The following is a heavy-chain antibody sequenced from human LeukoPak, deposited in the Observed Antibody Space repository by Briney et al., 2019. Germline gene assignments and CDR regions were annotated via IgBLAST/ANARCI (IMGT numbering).Heavy chain of an antibody. J-gene: IGHJ6*03. D-gene: IGHD2-21*02. CDR1: GGSISSYY. CDR2: IYTSGST. CDR3: ARCYVSFVTAIDDYYYYMDV. V-gene: IGHV4-4*07. Sequence: SETLSLTCTVSGGSISSYYWSWIRQPAGKGLEWIGRIYTSGSTNYNPSLKSRVTMSVDTSKNQFSLKLSSVTAADTAVYYCARCYVSFVTAIDDYYYYMDVWGKGTTVSVSS.